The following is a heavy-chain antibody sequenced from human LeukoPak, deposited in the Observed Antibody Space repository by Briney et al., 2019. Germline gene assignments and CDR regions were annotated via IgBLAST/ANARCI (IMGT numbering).Heavy chain of an antibody. CDR3: AHLGWGSGSVYAFDI. Sequence: SGPTLVKPTQTLTLTCTFSGFSPSTSGVGVGWIRQPPGKALEWLALIYWDDDKRYSASLKSRLTITKDTSKNQVVLTMTNMDPVDTATYYCAHLGWGSGSVYAFDIWGQGTMVTVSS. CDR2: IYWDDDK. J-gene: IGHJ3*02. V-gene: IGHV2-5*02. CDR1: GFSPSTSGVG. D-gene: IGHD3-10*01.